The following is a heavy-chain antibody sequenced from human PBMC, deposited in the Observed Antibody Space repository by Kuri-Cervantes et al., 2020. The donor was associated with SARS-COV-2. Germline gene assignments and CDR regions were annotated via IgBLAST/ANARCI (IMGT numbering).Heavy chain of an antibody. V-gene: IGHV3-48*02. Sequence: GVSRRLSCSASRFTFSSYAIGWVRQAAGKWLEWVSYLSSSSSTIYYADSVKGRFTISRDNAKSSLYLQMNSLRDEDTAVYYCARDGGGYYASSGYYGQLGFDYWGQGTLVTVSS. CDR3: ARDGGGYYASSGYYGQLGFDY. D-gene: IGHD3-22*01. J-gene: IGHJ4*02. CDR1: RFTFSSYA. CDR2: LSSSSSTI.